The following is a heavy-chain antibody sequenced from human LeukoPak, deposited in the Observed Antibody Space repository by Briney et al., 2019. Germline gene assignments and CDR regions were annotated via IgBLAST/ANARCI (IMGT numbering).Heavy chain of an antibody. Sequence: GGSVRLSCAASGFTFSDYYMSWVRQAPGKGLEWVGRIKSKTDGGTTDYAAPVKGRFTISRDGSKNTLYLQMNSLKTEDTAVCYCTTLVPVILWGQGTLVTVSS. D-gene: IGHD3-16*02. CDR1: GFTFSDYY. V-gene: IGHV3-15*01. CDR3: TTLVPVIL. J-gene: IGHJ4*02. CDR2: IKSKTDGGTT.